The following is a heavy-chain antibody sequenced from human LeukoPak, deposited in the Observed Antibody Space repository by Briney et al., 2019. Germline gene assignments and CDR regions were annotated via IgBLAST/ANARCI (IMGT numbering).Heavy chain of an antibody. CDR2: INHSGST. CDR1: GGSFSGYY. CDR3: ARGGHGSLPGGDY. D-gene: IGHD1-26*01. Sequence: SETLSLTCAVSGGSFSGYYWSWIRQPPGKGLEWIGEINHSGSTNYNPSLKSRVTISVDTSKNQFSLKLSSVTAADTAVYYCARGGHGSLPGGDYWGQGTLVTVSS. V-gene: IGHV4-34*01. J-gene: IGHJ4*02.